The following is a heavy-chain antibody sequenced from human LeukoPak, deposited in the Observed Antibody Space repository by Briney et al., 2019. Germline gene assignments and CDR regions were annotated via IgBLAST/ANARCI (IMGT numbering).Heavy chain of an antibody. J-gene: IGHJ3*02. CDR2: IYYSGST. CDR3: ARHWGDSPNHSDDLYAFDI. V-gene: IGHV4-59*08. D-gene: IGHD1-14*01. CDR1: GDSISNYY. Sequence: PSETLPLTCTVSGDSISNYYWSWIRQPPGKGLEWIGFIYYSGSTNYNPSLRSRVTISVDTSKNQFSLKLSSVTAADTAVYYCARHWGDSPNHSDDLYAFDIWGQGTMVTVSS.